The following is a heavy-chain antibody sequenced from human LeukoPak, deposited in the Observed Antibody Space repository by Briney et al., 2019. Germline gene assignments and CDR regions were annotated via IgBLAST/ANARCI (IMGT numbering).Heavy chain of an antibody. V-gene: IGHV4-59*08. CDR2: IFHSGIT. D-gene: IGHD4-11*01. CDR3: ARLPEELTIPR. CDR1: GCSHSRYY. J-gene: IGHJ4*02. Sequence: SETLSLTCPVTGCSHSRYYWSWLGQPPGKGLEWIGYIFHSGITNCNPSLKSRVTISMDASQNQFSLNLSSVTTADTSVYYCARLPEELTIPRRARETLVTVSS.